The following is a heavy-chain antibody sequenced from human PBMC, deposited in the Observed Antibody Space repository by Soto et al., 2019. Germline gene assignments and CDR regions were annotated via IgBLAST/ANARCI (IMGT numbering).Heavy chain of an antibody. V-gene: IGHV1-46*01. CDR3: ARGGHVVVVTAALDY. J-gene: IGHJ4*02. Sequence: QVQLIQSGSEVKKPGASVKVSCKASGDTFTDYYIHWVRQARGQGLEWMGTVNPSGGHTTYAQHFLGRVTMTRDTSTSTLYMELTSLTSDDTAIYYCARGGHVVVVTAALDYWGQGTLVTVSS. D-gene: IGHD2-21*02. CDR1: GDTFTDYY. CDR2: VNPSGGHT.